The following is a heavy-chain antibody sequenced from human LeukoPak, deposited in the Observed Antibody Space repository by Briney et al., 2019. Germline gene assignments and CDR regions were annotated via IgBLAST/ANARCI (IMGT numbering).Heavy chain of an antibody. J-gene: IGHJ6*03. Sequence: LGGSLRLSSAASGFTLSSYSMNWVRQAPGKGLEWVSSISSSSSYIYYADSVKGRFTISRDNAKNSLYLQMNSLRAEDTAVYYCARGDSYNYYYYMAVWGKGTTVTVSS. D-gene: IGHD2-21*01. V-gene: IGHV3-21*01. CDR1: GFTLSSYS. CDR3: ARGDSYNYYYYMAV. CDR2: ISSSSSYI.